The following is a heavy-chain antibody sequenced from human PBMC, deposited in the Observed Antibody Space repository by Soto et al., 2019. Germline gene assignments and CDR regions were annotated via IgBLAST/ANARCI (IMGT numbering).Heavy chain of an antibody. CDR3: ARGRFYGDYENYYYYGMDV. V-gene: IGHV4-59*01. D-gene: IGHD4-17*01. J-gene: IGHJ6*02. CDR1: GGSISSYY. CDR2: IYYSGST. Sequence: SETLSLTCTVSGGSISSYYWSWIRQPPGKGLEWIGYIYYSGSTNYNPSLKSRVTISVDTSKNQFSLKLSSVTAADTAVYYCARGRFYGDYENYYYYGMDVWGQGTTVTVSS.